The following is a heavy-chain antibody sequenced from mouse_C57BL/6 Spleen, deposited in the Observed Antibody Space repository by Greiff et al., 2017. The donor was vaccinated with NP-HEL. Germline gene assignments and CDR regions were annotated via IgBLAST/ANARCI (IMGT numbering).Heavy chain of an antibody. CDR2: ISSGSSTI. Sequence: EVMLVESGGGLVKPGGSLKLSCAASGFTFSDYGMHWVRQAPEKGLEWVAYISSGSSTIYYADTVKGRFTISRDNAKNTLFLQMPSLRSEGTAMYYCARDDLRGYFDDWGEGTTLTVSS. CDR3: ARDDLRGYFDD. V-gene: IGHV5-17*01. D-gene: IGHD1-1*01. J-gene: IGHJ2*01. CDR1: GFTFSDYG.